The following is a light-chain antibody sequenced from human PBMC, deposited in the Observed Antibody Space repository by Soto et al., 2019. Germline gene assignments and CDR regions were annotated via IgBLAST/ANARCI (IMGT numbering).Light chain of an antibody. CDR3: LQDSKYPRT. J-gene: IGKJ1*01. V-gene: IGKV1-6*01. CDR1: QAIRTE. CDR2: ASS. Sequence: AIPMTQSPSSLSASVGDRVTITCRASQAIRTELGWYQQKPGKAPKLLIDASSSLQSGVPSRFSGSGSVTDFTLTISSLQPEDFATYYCLQDSKYPRTFGQGTKVEIK.